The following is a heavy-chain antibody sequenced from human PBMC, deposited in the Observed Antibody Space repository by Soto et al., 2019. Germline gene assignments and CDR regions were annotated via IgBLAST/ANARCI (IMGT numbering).Heavy chain of an antibody. V-gene: IGHV4-59*01. CDR3: ARDLAPTNYYDSSGYPVGWFDP. CDR2: IYYSGST. D-gene: IGHD3-22*01. J-gene: IGHJ5*02. Sequence: SETLSLTCTVSGGSISSYYWSWIRQPPGKGLEWIGDIYYSGSTNYNPTLKSRVTISVDTSKNQYYLKLSSVTAADTAVYYCARDLAPTNYYDSSGYPVGWFDPWGQGTLVTVSS. CDR1: GGSISSYY.